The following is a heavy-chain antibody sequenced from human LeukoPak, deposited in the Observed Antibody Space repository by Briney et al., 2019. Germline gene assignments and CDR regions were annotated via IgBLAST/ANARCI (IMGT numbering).Heavy chain of an antibody. V-gene: IGHV4-61*02. D-gene: IGHD4-17*01. CDR1: GYSISSGYY. CDR3: ARDGGDYDAVGDY. J-gene: IGHJ4*02. Sequence: SETLSLTCTVSGYSISSGYYWGWIRQPAGKGLEWIGRIYTSGSTNYNPSLKSRVTISVDTSKNQFTLKLSSVTAADTAVYYCARDGGDYDAVGDYWGQGTLVTVSS. CDR2: IYTSGST.